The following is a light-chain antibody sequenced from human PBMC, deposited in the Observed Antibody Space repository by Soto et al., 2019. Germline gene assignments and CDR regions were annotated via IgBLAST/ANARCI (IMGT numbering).Light chain of an antibody. CDR3: VSFAGGTYV. V-gene: IGLV2-8*01. J-gene: IGLJ1*01. CDR2: DVN. CDR1: SSDGGAYIF. Sequence: QSVLTQPPSASGSPGQSVTISCTGTSSDGGAYIFVSWYQQHPGKAPKLMVYDVNRRPPGVPDRFFGSKSGNTASLTVSGLQAEDEADYYCVSFAGGTYVFGTGTKATVL.